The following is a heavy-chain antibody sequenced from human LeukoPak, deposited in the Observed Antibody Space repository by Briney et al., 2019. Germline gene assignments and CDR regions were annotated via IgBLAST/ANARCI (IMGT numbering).Heavy chain of an antibody. CDR1: GFTFSSYA. J-gene: IGHJ6*02. CDR2: ISGSGGST. Sequence: GGSLRLSCAASGFTFSSYAMSWVRQAPGKWLEWVSAISGSGGSTYYADSVKGRFTISRDNSKNTLYLQMNSLRAEDTAVYYCAVVPAAILGYYYYGMDVWGQGTTVTVSS. D-gene: IGHD2-2*02. V-gene: IGHV3-23*01. CDR3: AVVPAAILGYYYYGMDV.